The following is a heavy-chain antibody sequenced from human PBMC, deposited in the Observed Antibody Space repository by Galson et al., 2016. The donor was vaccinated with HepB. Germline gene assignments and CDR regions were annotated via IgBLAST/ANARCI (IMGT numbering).Heavy chain of an antibody. Sequence: SLRLSCVVPGFTFSNYAMHWVRQAPGKGLEWVALISYDGSKKYYADSVKGRFTISRDNSKNTLYLQMNSLRTEDTAVFYCAREIGVPAGQGARGLDYWGQGTLITVSS. CDR1: GFTFSNYA. CDR2: ISYDGSKK. D-gene: IGHD2-2*01. CDR3: AREIGVPAGQGARGLDY. V-gene: IGHV3-30-3*01. J-gene: IGHJ4*02.